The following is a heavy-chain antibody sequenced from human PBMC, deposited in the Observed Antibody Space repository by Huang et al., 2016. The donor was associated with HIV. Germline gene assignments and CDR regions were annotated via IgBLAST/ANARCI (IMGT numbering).Heavy chain of an antibody. V-gene: IGHV3-74*01. CDR2: INTDGSRT. CDR3: VKSLDFWSGAFDH. J-gene: IGHJ4*02. CDR1: GFTFKSYW. Sequence: EMQLVESGGGLVQPGGSLRLSCAASGFTFKSYWMHWVRQAPGKGLGWVSHINTDGSRTNYADSVKGRFTISRDNAKNTLYLQMTSLRVDDTAVYYCVKSLDFWSGAFDHWGQGSLVTVSS. D-gene: IGHD3-3*01.